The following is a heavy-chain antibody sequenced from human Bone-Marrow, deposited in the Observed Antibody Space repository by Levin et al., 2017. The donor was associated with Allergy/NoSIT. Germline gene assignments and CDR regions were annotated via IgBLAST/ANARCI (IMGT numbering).Heavy chain of an antibody. CDR3: ARGSNFAHDY. CDR1: GFTFSSYS. V-gene: IGHV3-74*01. CDR2: IYTDGSGT. Sequence: GGSLRLSCAASGFTFSSYSMHWVRQGPGKGLVWVSRIYTDGSGTSYADSVKGRFTISRDNAKSTLFLQMNSLRAEDTAVYYCARGSNFAHDYWGQGTLVTVSS. J-gene: IGHJ4*02. D-gene: IGHD1-7*01.